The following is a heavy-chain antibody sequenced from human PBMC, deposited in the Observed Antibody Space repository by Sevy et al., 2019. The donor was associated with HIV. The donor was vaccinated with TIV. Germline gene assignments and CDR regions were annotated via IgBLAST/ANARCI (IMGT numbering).Heavy chain of an antibody. CDR3: ARNAYAYDSRGRAKWVDS. V-gene: IGHV1-18*01. D-gene: IGHD3-16*01. CDR2: ISAYNGNT. CDR1: GYTFTSYG. J-gene: IGHJ5*01. Sequence: ASVKVSCKASGYTFTSYGISWVRQAPGQGLEWMGWISAYNGNTNYAQKLQGRVTMTTDTSTSKAYMGLRSLRSDDTGVEYYARNAYAYDSRGRAKWVDSWGQGTLVTVSS.